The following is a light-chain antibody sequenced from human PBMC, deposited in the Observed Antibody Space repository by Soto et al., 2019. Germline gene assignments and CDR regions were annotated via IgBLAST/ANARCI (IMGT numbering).Light chain of an antibody. CDR3: QQLKSYPLT. Sequence: IQLTQSPSSLSASVGDRFTMTFRSSQGISSYLAWYQQKPGRAPKLLIYTASTLQSGVPSRFSGSGSGTDFTLTISSLQPEDFATYYCQQLKSYPLTFGGGTKVDIK. CDR1: QGISSY. V-gene: IGKV1-9*01. CDR2: TAS. J-gene: IGKJ4*01.